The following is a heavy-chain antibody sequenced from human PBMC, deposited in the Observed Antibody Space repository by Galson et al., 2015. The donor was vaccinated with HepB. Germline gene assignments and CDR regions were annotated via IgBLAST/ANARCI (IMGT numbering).Heavy chain of an antibody. CDR1: SLTFSDYG. CDR3: AKEPEGHTGGSDS. Sequence: SLRLSCAASSLTFSDYGMHWVRQAPGKGLEWVAVISYDGNNKHYADSVRGRFTISRDNSNNTLYLQMNSLRSEDTAVYYCAKEPEGHTGGSDSWGQGTLVTGSS. J-gene: IGHJ4*02. D-gene: IGHD5-18*01. CDR2: ISYDGNNK. V-gene: IGHV3-30*18.